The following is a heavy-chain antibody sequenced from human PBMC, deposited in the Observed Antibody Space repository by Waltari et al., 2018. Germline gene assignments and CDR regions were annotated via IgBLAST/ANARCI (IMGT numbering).Heavy chain of an antibody. Sequence: QVQVVQSGAEVKKPGSSVKVSCKASGGTFISYAISWVRQAPGQGLEWMGGIIPILGIANYAQKFQGRGTITADESTSTAYMELSSLRSEDTAVYYCARSSGDPRAFIDYWGQGTLVTVSS. CDR2: IIPILGIA. V-gene: IGHV1-69*04. J-gene: IGHJ4*02. CDR3: ARSSGDPRAFIDY. D-gene: IGHD4-17*01. CDR1: GGTFISYA.